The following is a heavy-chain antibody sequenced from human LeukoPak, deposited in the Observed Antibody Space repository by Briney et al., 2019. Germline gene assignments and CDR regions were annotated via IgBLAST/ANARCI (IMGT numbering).Heavy chain of an antibody. J-gene: IGHJ3*02. CDR3: AKEDPGYSSSWYPTDAFDI. CDR2: ISGSGGST. D-gene: IGHD6-13*01. Sequence: GSLRLSCAASGFTFSSYAMSWVRQAPGKGLEWVSAISGSGGSTYYADSVKGRFTISRDNSKNTLYLQMNSLRAEGTAVYYCAKEDPGYSSSWYPTDAFDIWGQGTMVTVSS. CDR1: GFTFSSYA. V-gene: IGHV3-23*01.